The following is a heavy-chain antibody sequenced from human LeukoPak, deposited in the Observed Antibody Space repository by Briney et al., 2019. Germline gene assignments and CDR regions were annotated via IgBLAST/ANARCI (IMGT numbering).Heavy chain of an antibody. D-gene: IGHD6-13*01. CDR3: ARDLGSSWGDWFDP. Sequence: ASVKVSCKASGYTFTGYYMHWVRQAPGQGLEWMGWINPNSGGTNYAQKFQGRVTVTRDTSISTAYMELSRLRSDDTAVYYCARDLGSSWGDWFDPWGQGTLVTVSS. CDR1: GYTFTGYY. J-gene: IGHJ5*02. CDR2: INPNSGGT. V-gene: IGHV1-2*02.